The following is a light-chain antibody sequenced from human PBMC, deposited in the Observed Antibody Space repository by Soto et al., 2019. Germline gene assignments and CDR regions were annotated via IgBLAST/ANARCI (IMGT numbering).Light chain of an antibody. CDR2: DIS. V-gene: IGKV3-15*01. Sequence: EIVVTQSPSTRSVYQLGIATRCFMASQSVGNKVAWYQHKPGQTPRLIIYDISTRAAGVPARFSGSGYGTDFTLTISSLQSEDFAVYYCQQYSICRSITFGQGTRLDIK. J-gene: IGKJ5*01. CDR1: QSVGNK. CDR3: QQYSICRSIT.